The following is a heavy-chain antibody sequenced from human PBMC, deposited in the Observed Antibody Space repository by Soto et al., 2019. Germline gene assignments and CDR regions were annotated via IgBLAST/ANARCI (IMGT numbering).Heavy chain of an antibody. Sequence: ASVKVSCKAYGYTFTSYAMHWVRQSPGQRLEWMGWINAGNGNTKYSQKFQGRVTITRDTSASTAYMELSSLRSEDTAAYYCAREVITFGGVIVRIDYWGQGTLVTVSS. J-gene: IGHJ4*02. CDR2: INAGNGNT. CDR3: AREVITFGGVIVRIDY. CDR1: GYTFTSYA. V-gene: IGHV1-3*01. D-gene: IGHD3-16*02.